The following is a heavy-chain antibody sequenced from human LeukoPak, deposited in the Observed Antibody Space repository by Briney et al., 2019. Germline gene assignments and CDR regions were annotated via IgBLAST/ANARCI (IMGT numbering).Heavy chain of an antibody. CDR1: GFTFSSYA. CDR2: ISYDGSNK. V-gene: IGHV3-30*04. J-gene: IGHJ6*02. D-gene: IGHD3-10*01. CDR3: ARDLYYYGSGSSTSNYYYYGMDV. Sequence: EGSLRLSCAASGFTFSSYAMHWVRQAPGKGLEWVAVISYDGSNKYYADSVKGRFTISRDNSKNTLYLQMNSLRAEDTAVYYCARDLYYYGSGSSTSNYYYYGMDVWGQGTTVTVSS.